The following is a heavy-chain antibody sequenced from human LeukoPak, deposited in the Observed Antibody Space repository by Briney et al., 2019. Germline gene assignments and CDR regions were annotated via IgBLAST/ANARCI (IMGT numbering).Heavy chain of an antibody. J-gene: IGHJ4*02. V-gene: IGHV3-30*02. CDR1: GFTFSSYG. CDR3: AKNYLGVVVVPAAMGFDY. D-gene: IGHD2-2*01. CDR2: IRYDGGNK. Sequence: GGSLRLSCAASGFTFSSYGMHWVRQAPGKGLEWVAFIRYDGGNKYYADSVKGRFTISRDNSKNTLYLQMNSLRAEDTAVYYCAKNYLGVVVVPAAMGFDYWGQGTLVTVSS.